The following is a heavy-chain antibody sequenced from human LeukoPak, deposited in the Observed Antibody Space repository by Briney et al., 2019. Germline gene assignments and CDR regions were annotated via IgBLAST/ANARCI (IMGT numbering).Heavy chain of an antibody. CDR2: INSDGINT. J-gene: IGHJ5*02. CDR3: ARDLGQYYDTSDNWFDP. Sequence: GGSLRLSCAASGFTFSNAWMSWVRQAPGKGLVWVSRINSDGINTSYADSVKGRFTISRDNAKNTLNLQMNSLRAEDTAVYYCARDLGQYYDTSDNWFDPWGQGTLVTVSS. CDR1: GFTFSNAW. D-gene: IGHD3-22*01. V-gene: IGHV3-74*01.